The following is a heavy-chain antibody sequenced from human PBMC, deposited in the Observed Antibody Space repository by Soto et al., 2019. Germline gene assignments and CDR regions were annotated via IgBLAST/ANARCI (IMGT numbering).Heavy chain of an antibody. J-gene: IGHJ4*02. CDR2: IKSKTDGGTT. CDR3: TTDGDYAFWSVHGY. CDR1: GFTFSNAW. Sequence: EVQLVESGGGLVKPGGSLRLSCAASGFTFSNAWMNWVRQAPGKGLEWVGRIKSKTDGGTTDYAAPGKGRFTISRDDSKNTLYLQMNSLKTGDTAVYYCTTDGDYAFWSVHGYWGQGTLVTVSS. D-gene: IGHD3-3*01. V-gene: IGHV3-15*07.